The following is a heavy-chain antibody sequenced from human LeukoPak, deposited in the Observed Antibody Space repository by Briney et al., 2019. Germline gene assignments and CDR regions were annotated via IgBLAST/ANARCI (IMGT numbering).Heavy chain of an antibody. CDR1: GFTFSSYA. Sequence: SGGSLRLSCAASGFTFSSYAMSWVRQAPGKGLEWVSAISGSGGSTYYADSVKGRFTISRDNSKNTLYLQMNSLRAEDTAVYYCAKGGLCGGDCYFRMAEYFQHWGQGTLVTVSS. D-gene: IGHD2-21*02. CDR3: AKGGLCGGDCYFRMAEYFQH. CDR2: ISGSGGST. V-gene: IGHV3-23*01. J-gene: IGHJ1*01.